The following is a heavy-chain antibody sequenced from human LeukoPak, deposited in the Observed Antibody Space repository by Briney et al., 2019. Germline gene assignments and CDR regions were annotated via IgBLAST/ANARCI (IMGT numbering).Heavy chain of an antibody. CDR3: ARAGHAGGNKGAWYFDL. J-gene: IGHJ2*01. V-gene: IGHV3-21*01. Sequence: TGGSLRLSCAASGFTFSSYSMNWVRQAPGKGLEWVSSISSSSSYIYYADSVKGRFTISRDNAKNSLYLQMNSLRDEDTAVYYCARAGHAGGNKGAWYFDLWGRGTLVTVSS. CDR2: ISSSSSYI. D-gene: IGHD4-23*01. CDR1: GFTFSSYS.